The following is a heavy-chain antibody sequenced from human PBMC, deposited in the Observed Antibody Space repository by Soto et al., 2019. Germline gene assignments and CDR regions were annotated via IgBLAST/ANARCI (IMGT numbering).Heavy chain of an antibody. V-gene: IGHV1-8*01. D-gene: IGHD2-15*01. CDR1: GYTFTNYD. J-gene: IGHJ6*02. CDR3: TSAQFECCSYFGLHV. CDR2: MNPDSENT. Sequence: QVHLVQSGAEVKQPGASVRVSCKASGYTFTNYDITWVRQATGQGLEWMGWMNPDSENTGSPQKFQGRVTMTVNTSINTAYMEITRLRSEDTAVYYCTSAQFECCSYFGLHVCGPGTTVTGSS.